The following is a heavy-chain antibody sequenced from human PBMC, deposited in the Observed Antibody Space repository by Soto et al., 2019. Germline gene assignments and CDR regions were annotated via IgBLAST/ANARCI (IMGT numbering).Heavy chain of an antibody. V-gene: IGHV3-11*05. CDR1: GFTFSDYY. J-gene: IGHJ2*01. Sequence: QVQLVESGGGLVKPGGSLRLSCAASGFTFSDYYMSWIRQAPGKGLEWVSYINSSSSYTNYADSVKGRFTISRDNAKNSLDLQMSSLRAEDAAVYYCARTLAAGGGRGYFDRWGRRTLVTVSS. CDR3: ARTLAAGGGRGYFDR. CDR2: INSSSSYT. D-gene: IGHD6-13*01.